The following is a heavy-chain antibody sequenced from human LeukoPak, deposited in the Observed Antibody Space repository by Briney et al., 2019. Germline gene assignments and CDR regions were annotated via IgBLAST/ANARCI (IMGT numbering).Heavy chain of an antibody. Sequence: SVKVSCKASGGTFSGYAISWVRQAPGQGLEWMGGIIPIFGTANYAQKFQGRVTITADESTSTAYMELSSLRSEDTAVYYCARVEGSLTTGYFDYWGQGTLVTVSS. CDR2: IIPIFGTA. CDR3: ARVEGSLTTGYFDY. CDR1: GGTFSGYA. V-gene: IGHV1-69*13. J-gene: IGHJ4*02. D-gene: IGHD1-14*01.